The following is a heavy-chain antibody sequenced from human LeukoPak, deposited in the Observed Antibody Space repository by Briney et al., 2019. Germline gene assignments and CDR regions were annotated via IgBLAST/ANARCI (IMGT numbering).Heavy chain of an antibody. V-gene: IGHV4-39*07. CDR3: ARQQRILWFGVIE. CDR1: GDSISSSSYY. Sequence: SETLSLTCTVSGDSISSSSYYWGWIRQPPGRGLEWIGSIYYSGSTYYNPSLKSRVTISLDTSKNQFSLKLSSVTAADTAVYYCARQQRILWFGVIEWGQGTLVTVSS. J-gene: IGHJ4*02. CDR2: IYYSGST. D-gene: IGHD3-10*01.